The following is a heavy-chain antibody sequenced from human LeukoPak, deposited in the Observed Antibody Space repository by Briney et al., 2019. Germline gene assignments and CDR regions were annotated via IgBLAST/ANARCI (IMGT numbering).Heavy chain of an antibody. V-gene: IGHV1-69*04. CDR1: GGTFSSYA. CDR2: IIPILGIA. Sequence: SVKVSCKASGGTFSSYAISWVRQAPGQGLEWMGRIIPILGIANYAQKFQGRVTITADKSTSTAYMELSSLRSEDTAVYYCAKIAAAGTYYYYYYGMDVWGQGTTVTVS. CDR3: AKIAAAGTYYYYYYGMDV. D-gene: IGHD6-13*01. J-gene: IGHJ6*02.